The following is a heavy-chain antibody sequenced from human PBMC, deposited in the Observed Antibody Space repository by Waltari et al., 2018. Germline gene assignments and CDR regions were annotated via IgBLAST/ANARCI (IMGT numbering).Heavy chain of an antibody. CDR3: ARDNDFWSGYDGG. J-gene: IGHJ4*02. Sequence: QVQLVQSGAEVKKPGASVKVSCKASGYTFTGYYMHWVRQAPGQGLEWMGRINPNSGGTNYAQKFQGRVTRTRDTSISTAYMELSRLRSDDTAVYYWARDNDFWSGYDGGWGQGTLVTVSS. CDR2: INPNSGGT. CDR1: GYTFTGYY. D-gene: IGHD3-3*01. V-gene: IGHV1-2*06.